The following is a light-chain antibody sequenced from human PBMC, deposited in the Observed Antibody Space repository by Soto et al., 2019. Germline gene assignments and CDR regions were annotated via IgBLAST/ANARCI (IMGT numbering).Light chain of an antibody. V-gene: IGLV1-51*01. Sequence: QSVLTQPPSVSATPGQTVTISCSGSSSNIAYNYVSWYQLLSGTPPKLLIYDNTKRHSGIPDRFAGSQSGTSAALGITGLQSGDEADYYCGTWDSSLNGVVFGGGTKLTVL. CDR3: GTWDSSLNGVV. CDR2: DNT. J-gene: IGLJ2*01. CDR1: SSNIAYNY.